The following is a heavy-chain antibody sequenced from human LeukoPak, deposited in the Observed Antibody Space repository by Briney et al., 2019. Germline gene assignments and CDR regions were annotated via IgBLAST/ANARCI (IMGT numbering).Heavy chain of an antibody. CDR1: GGSISSSSYY. V-gene: IGHV4-39*01. D-gene: IGHD6-13*01. Sequence: SETLSLTCTVSGGSISSSSYYWGWIRQPPGKGLEWIGSIYYSGSTYYNPSLKRRVTISVDTSKNQFSLKLSSVTAADTAVYYCARRSSWSNRGFDYWGQGTLVAVSS. CDR3: ARRSSWSNRGFDY. J-gene: IGHJ4*02. CDR2: IYYSGST.